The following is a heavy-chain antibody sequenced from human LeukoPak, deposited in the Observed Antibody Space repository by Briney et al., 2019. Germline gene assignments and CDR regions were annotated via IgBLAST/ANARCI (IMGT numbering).Heavy chain of an antibody. CDR3: AELGITMIGGV. J-gene: IGHJ6*04. Sequence: GGSLRLSCAASGFTFSSFTMNWVRQAPGKGLEWVSSISSSGSTIYYADSVKGRFTISRDNAKNSLYLQMNSLRAEDTAVYYCAELGITMIGGVWGKGTTVTISS. CDR1: GFTFSSFT. CDR2: ISSSGSTI. D-gene: IGHD3-10*02. V-gene: IGHV3-48*04.